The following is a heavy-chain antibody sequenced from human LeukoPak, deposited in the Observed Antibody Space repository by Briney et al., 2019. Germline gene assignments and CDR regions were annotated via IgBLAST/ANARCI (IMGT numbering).Heavy chain of an antibody. J-gene: IGHJ4*02. D-gene: IGHD6-19*01. CDR1: GFTFSSYA. Sequence: GGSLRLSCAASGFTFSSYAMHWVRQAPGKGLEWVAVISYDGSNKYYADSVKGRFTISRDNSKNTLYLQMNSLRAEDTAVYYCARGEYSGGWYYDYWGQGTLVTVSS. CDR2: ISYDGSNK. CDR3: ARGEYSGGWYYDY. V-gene: IGHV3-30-3*01.